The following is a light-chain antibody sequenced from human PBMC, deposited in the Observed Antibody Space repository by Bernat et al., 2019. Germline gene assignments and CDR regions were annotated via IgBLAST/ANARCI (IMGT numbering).Light chain of an antibody. J-gene: IGKJ1*01. CDR2: DTC. CDR1: QGVSSY. V-gene: IGKV1-8*01. Sequence: AIRMTQSPSSFSASTGDRVTITCRASQGVSSYLAWYQQKPGKAPKLLIYDTCTLQSGVPSRFSGSGSGTEFTLTISCLQSEDFATYYCQQYYSNPQTFGKGTRVDIK. CDR3: QQYYSNPQT.